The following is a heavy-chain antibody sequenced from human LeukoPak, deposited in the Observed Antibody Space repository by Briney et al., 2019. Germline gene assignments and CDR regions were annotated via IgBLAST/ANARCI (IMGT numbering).Heavy chain of an antibody. CDR3: VRGGWDSSGYIVEFDS. CDR1: GVTVSSQY. V-gene: IGHV3-20*04. Sequence: PGGSLRLSCAASGVTVSSQYMNWVRQVSGKGLEWVSGINWNGYSIGYADFVKGRFTISRDNAKNSLYLQMNSLRAEDTALYYCVRGGWDSSGYIVEFDSWGQGTLVTVSS. J-gene: IGHJ4*02. D-gene: IGHD3-22*01. CDR2: INWNGYSI.